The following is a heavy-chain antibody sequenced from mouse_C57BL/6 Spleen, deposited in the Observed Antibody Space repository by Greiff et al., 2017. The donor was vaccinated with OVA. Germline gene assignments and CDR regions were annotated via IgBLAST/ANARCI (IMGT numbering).Heavy chain of an antibody. Sequence: QVQLQQPGAELVRPGSSVKLSCKASGYTFTSYWMDWVKQRPGQGLEWIGNIYPSDSETHYNQKFKDKATLTVDKSSSTAYMQLSSLTSEDSAVYYCARRGGPGAMDYWGQGTSVTVSS. J-gene: IGHJ4*01. V-gene: IGHV1-61*01. CDR2: IYPSDSET. CDR1: GYTFTSYW. CDR3: ARRGGPGAMDY.